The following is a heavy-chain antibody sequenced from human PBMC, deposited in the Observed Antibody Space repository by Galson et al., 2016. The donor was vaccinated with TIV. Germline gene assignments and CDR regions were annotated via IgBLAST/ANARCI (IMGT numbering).Heavy chain of an antibody. Sequence: SLRLSCAASGFSFSNYGIHWVRQAPGKGLEWVAVVWFDGTNKYYADSVKGRFTISRDNSKNTLYLQMNSLRVEDTAVYYCARELSLTSGDFDSWGQGTLVTVSS. CDR3: ARELSLTSGDFDS. D-gene: IGHD2-15*01. CDR2: VWFDGTNK. J-gene: IGHJ4*02. V-gene: IGHV3-33*01. CDR1: GFSFSNYG.